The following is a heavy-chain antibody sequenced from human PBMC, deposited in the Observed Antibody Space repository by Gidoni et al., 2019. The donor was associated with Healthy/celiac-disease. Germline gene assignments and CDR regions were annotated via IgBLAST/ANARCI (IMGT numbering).Heavy chain of an antibody. V-gene: IGHV3-23*04. Sequence: EVQLVESGGGLVQPGGSLRLSCAASGFTFSSYAMRVVRQPPGKGLEWVSAISGSGGSTYYADSVKGRFTISRDNSKNTLYLQMNSLRAEDTAVYYCAKRIAPAGYSSSWYDPVIHYYYGMDVWGQGTTVTVSS. CDR1: GFTFSSYA. D-gene: IGHD6-13*01. CDR2: ISGSGGST. CDR3: AKRIAPAGYSSSWYDPVIHYYYGMDV. J-gene: IGHJ6*02.